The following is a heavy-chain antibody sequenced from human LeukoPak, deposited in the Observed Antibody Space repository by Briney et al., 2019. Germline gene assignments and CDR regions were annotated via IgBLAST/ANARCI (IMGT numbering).Heavy chain of an antibody. CDR1: GGSISSGDYC. Sequence: SETLSLTCTVSGGSISSGDYCWSWIRQHPGKGLEWIGYICRSGGTYYNPSLKSRVTISEDTSQNHFSLKMNSVTVADTAVYYCARDRRSGFFDPRGRGTLVTVSS. CDR3: ARDRRSGFFDP. D-gene: IGHD3-10*01. V-gene: IGHV4-31*03. CDR2: ICRSGGT. J-gene: IGHJ5*02.